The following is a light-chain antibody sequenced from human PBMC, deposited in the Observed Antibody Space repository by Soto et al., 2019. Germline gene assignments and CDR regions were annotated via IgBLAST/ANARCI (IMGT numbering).Light chain of an antibody. CDR3: QQSYTTPTWT. J-gene: IGKJ1*01. Sequence: DIQLTQSPSSLSASVGDRVTITCRASQSIDTSLNWYQQKPGKAPKLLIYAACTLQNGVPSRFRGSGSGTDFTLTISNLRPEDFATYYCQQSYTTPTWTFGQGTKVEI. CDR2: AAC. V-gene: IGKV1-39*01. CDR1: QSIDTS.